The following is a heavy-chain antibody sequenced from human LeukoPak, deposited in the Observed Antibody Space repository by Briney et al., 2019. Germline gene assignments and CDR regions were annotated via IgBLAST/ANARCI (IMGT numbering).Heavy chain of an antibody. D-gene: IGHD2-2*01. J-gene: IGHJ6*02. Sequence: GGSLRLSCAASGFTFSSYAMSWVRQAPGKGLEWVSAISGSGGSTYYADSVKGRFTISRDNSKNTLYLQMNSLRAEDTAVYYCARGVVPAATYYYYGMDVWGQGTTVTVSS. CDR3: ARGVVPAATYYYYGMDV. V-gene: IGHV3-23*01. CDR1: GFTFSSYA. CDR2: ISGSGGST.